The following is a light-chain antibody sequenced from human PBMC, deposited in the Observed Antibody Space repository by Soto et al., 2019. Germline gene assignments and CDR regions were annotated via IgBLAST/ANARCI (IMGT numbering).Light chain of an antibody. CDR1: QDINNR. Sequence: DIQMTQAPSSVSASVGDRVTITCRASQDINNRVAWFQQRPGRAPKYLIQAASLLQSGFPSRFSATGSGTDFTLTIDSLQPEYWATYYCLQVKNFPRTFGQGTKVEIK. V-gene: IGKV1-12*01. J-gene: IGKJ1*01. CDR2: AAS. CDR3: LQVKNFPRT.